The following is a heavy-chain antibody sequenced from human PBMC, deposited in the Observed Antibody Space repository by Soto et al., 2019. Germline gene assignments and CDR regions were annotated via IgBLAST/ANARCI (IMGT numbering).Heavy chain of an antibody. Sequence: PGGSLRLSCAASGFTFSSFGMHWVRQAPGKGLEWVAVISNNGRDIYYADSVKGRFTISRDNSKNTLYLQMNSLRAEDTAVYYCAKGRASDCPGCTQDYWGQGTLVTVSS. V-gene: IGHV3-30*18. CDR2: ISNNGRDI. CDR3: AKGRASDCPGCTQDY. D-gene: IGHD2-21*02. CDR1: GFTFSSFG. J-gene: IGHJ4*02.